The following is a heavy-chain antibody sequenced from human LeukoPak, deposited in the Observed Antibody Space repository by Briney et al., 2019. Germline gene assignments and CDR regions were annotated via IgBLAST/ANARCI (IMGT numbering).Heavy chain of an antibody. CDR1: GGSMSSSGYY. Sequence: SETLSLTCTVSGGSMSSSGYYWGWIRQPPGKGLEWIGSIYFSGVTYYNPSLKSRVTMSVDTSKNQFSLKLNSVTAADTAVYYCARDSSAWRYNWFDPWGQGTLVTVAS. CDR3: ARDSSAWRYNWFDP. J-gene: IGHJ5*02. CDR2: IYFSGVT. D-gene: IGHD3-22*01. V-gene: IGHV4-39*07.